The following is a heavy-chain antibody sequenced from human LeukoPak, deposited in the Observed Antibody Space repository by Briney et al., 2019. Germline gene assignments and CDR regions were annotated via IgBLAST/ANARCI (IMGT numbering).Heavy chain of an antibody. V-gene: IGHV3-21*04. CDR1: GFTFSNYN. D-gene: IGHD5-18*01. J-gene: IGHJ6*03. CDR2: ITRDSIYT. Sequence: TGGSLRLSCAASGFTFSNYNMNWVRQTPGKGLEWVSSITRDSIYTFYADSVKGRFTISRDNAKNSLSLQMNSLRAEDTALYYCAKALGGYSGDYYMDVWGKGTTVTISS. CDR3: AKALGGYSGDYYMDV.